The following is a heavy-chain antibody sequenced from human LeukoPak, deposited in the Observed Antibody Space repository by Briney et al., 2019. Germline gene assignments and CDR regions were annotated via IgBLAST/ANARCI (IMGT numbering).Heavy chain of an antibody. D-gene: IGHD1-1*01. Sequence: PSETLSLTYAVSGGSISSGGYSWSWIRQPPGKGLEWIGYIYYSGSTYYNPSLKSRVTISVDTSKNQFSLKLSSVTAADTALYYCARMVTTRFDPWGQGTLVTVSS. CDR2: IYYSGST. CDR3: ARMVTTRFDP. CDR1: GGSISSGGYS. V-gene: IGHV4-30-4*07. J-gene: IGHJ5*02.